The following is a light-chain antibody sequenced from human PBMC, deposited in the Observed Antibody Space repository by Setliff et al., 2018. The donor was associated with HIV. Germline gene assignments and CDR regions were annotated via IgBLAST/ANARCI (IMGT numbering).Light chain of an antibody. Sequence: ALAQPASVSGSPGQSITISCTGTSSDVGGYNYVSWYQQHPGKAPKLMIYDVSNRPSGVSNRFSGSKSGNTASLTISGLQAEDEADYYCSSYTSSSSYVFGTGTKVTVL. CDR2: DVS. V-gene: IGLV2-14*03. CDR1: SSDVGGYNY. J-gene: IGLJ1*01. CDR3: SSYTSSSSYV.